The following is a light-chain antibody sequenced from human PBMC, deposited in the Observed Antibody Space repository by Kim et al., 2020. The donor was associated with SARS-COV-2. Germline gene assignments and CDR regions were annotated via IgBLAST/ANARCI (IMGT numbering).Light chain of an antibody. CDR2: MAS. V-gene: IGKV1-5*03. Sequence: DIQMTQSPSTLSASVGDRVTITCRASQSISSWLAWYQQKPGKAPKLLIYMASTLESGVPSRFSGSGSGTEFTLTISSLQPDDFATYYCQQYIRYSMYTLGQGTK. J-gene: IGKJ2*01. CDR1: QSISSW. CDR3: QQYIRYSMYT.